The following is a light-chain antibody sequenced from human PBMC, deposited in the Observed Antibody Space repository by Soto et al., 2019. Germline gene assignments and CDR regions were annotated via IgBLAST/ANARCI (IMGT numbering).Light chain of an antibody. V-gene: IGLV2-14*01. CDR3: SSYSSTTTL. CDR1: SPDFGV. J-gene: IGLJ2*01. Sequence: QTVVTQPASVSGSPGQSITISCSGISPDFGVSWYQHFPGKAPKLLIFEVSNRPSGVSTRFSGSKSDNMAFLTISGLQSEDEGLYHCSSYSSTTTLFGGGTKLTVL. CDR2: EVS.